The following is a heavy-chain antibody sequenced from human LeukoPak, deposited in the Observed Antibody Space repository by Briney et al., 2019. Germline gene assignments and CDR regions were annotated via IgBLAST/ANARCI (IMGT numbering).Heavy chain of an antibody. D-gene: IGHD2-21*02. J-gene: IGHJ5*02. Sequence: KPSETLSLTCTVSGGSISSYYWSWIRQPAGKGLDWIGRIYTSGSTNYNPSLKSRVTMSVDTSKNQFSLKLSSVTAADTAVYYCARVARGADLVVGPYNWFDPWGQGTQVTVSS. CDR1: GGSISSYY. CDR2: IYTSGST. V-gene: IGHV4-4*07. CDR3: ARVARGADLVVGPYNWFDP.